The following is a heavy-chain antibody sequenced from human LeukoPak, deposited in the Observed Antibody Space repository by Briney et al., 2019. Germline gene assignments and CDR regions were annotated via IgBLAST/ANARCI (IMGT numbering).Heavy chain of an antibody. CDR1: GFTFTSYA. CDR3: AKPSAAGSLGY. J-gene: IGHJ4*02. Sequence: PGVSLRLSCAVSGFTFTSYAMTWVRQAPGKGLEWVSTISGSGDSTYYADSVKGRFTISRDNSKNTLYLQMNSLRAEDTAVYYCAKPSAAGSLGYWGQGTLVTVSS. CDR2: ISGSGDST. V-gene: IGHV3-23*01. D-gene: IGHD6-13*01.